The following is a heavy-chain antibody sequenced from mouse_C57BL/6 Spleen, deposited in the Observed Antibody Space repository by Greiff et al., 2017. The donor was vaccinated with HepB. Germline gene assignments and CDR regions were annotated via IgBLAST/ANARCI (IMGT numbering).Heavy chain of an antibody. D-gene: IGHD1-1*01. J-gene: IGHJ1*03. V-gene: IGHV1-58*01. Sequence: VHVKQSGAELVRPGSSVKMSCKTSGYTFTSYGINWVKQRPGQGLEWIGYIYIGNGYTEYNEKFKGKATLTSDTSSSTAYMQLSSLTSEDSAIYFCARYHYGSSYWYFDVWGTGTTVTVSS. CDR2: IYIGNGYT. CDR3: ARYHYGSSYWYFDV. CDR1: GYTFTSYG.